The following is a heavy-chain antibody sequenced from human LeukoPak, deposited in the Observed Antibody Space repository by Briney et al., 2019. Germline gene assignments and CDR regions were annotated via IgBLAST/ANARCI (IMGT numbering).Heavy chain of an antibody. CDR2: INWNGGRT. Sequence: GGSLRLSCAASGFTFDDYGMSWVRQAPGKGLEWVSGINWNGGRTGYADSVKGRYTISRDNAKNSLFLQMNSLRAEDTALYYCARGIFSGYNSGYHDYWGQGTLVTVSS. V-gene: IGHV3-20*04. D-gene: IGHD5-18*01. CDR3: ARGIFSGYNSGYHDY. J-gene: IGHJ4*02. CDR1: GFTFDDYG.